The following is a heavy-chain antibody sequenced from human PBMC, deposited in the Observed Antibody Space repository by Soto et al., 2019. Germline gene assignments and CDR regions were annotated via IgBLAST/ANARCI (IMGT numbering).Heavy chain of an antibody. CDR1: GYTFTGYY. Sequence: QVQLVQSGAEAKKPGASVKVSCKASGYTFTGYYMHWVRQAPGQGLEWMGWINPNSGGTNYAQKFQGRVTMTRDTSISTAYMELSRLRSDDTAVYYCARVRRFGEFPRGNWFDPWGQGTLVTVSS. J-gene: IGHJ5*02. D-gene: IGHD3-10*01. CDR2: INPNSGGT. CDR3: ARVRRFGEFPRGNWFDP. V-gene: IGHV1-2*02.